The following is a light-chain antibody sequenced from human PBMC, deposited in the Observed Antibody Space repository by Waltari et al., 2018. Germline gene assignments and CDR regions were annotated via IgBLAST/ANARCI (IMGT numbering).Light chain of an antibody. CDR3: HQYYNWPRS. V-gene: IGKV3-15*01. CDR1: QSVATD. J-gene: IGKJ3*01. CDR2: GAS. Sequence: EVLMTQSPATLSVSPGERATLSCRASQSVATDLAWYQQKPGQAPRLLIYGASTRATGIPARFSGSGSGAEFTLTISSLQSEDFAVYYCHQYYNWPRSFGPGTKVDI.